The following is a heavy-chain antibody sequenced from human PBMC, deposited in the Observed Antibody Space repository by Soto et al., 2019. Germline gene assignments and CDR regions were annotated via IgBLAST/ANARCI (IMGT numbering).Heavy chain of an antibody. J-gene: IGHJ5*02. CDR1: GGTLSGYY. Sequence: SEALSLTCTVTGGTLSGYYWTWIRQSAGGGLEWIGRIYSSGSTNYNPSLKSRVTISLDTSMSHFSLRLRSVSAADTAVYYCARGQRFSDWFDPWGQGTLVTVSS. D-gene: IGHD3-3*01. CDR2: IYSSGST. V-gene: IGHV4-4*07. CDR3: ARGQRFSDWFDP.